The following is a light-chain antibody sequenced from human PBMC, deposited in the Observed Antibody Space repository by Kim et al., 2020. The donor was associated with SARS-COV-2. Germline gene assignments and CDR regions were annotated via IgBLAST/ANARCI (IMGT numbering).Light chain of an antibody. J-gene: IGKJ2*01. V-gene: IGKV3-15*01. CDR2: HTS. Sequence: EIEMTQSPATLSVSPGERATLSCRASQNIASNLAWYQQTPGQTPRLLIFHTSTRATGVPARFSGSVSGTEFTLTISGLQSEDFAVYFCQQYNNWPPSFGQGTKLEIK. CDR3: QQYNNWPPS. CDR1: QNIASN.